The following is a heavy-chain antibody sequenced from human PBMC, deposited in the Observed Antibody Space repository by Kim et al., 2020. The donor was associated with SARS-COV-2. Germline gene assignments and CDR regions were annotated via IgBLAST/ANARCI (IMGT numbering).Heavy chain of an antibody. CDR3: ARGNGWHIF. Sequence: SETLSLTCNVSGDSMIDFFWSWIRQPPGRRLEWLGYIHSSGRANFNPSVKSRVTLSVDTSKSQFSLNLISVTAADTAIYYCARGNGWHIFWGKGTLVTVS. CDR1: GDSMIDFF. CDR2: IHSSGRA. J-gene: IGHJ4*02. V-gene: IGHV4-59*01. D-gene: IGHD6-19*01.